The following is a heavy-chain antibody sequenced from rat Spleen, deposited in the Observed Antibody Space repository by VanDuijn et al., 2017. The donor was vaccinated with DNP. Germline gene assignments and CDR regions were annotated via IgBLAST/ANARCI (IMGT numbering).Heavy chain of an antibody. V-gene: IGHV3-1*01. D-gene: IGHD1-11*01. J-gene: IGHJ2*01. Sequence: DVQLQESGPGLVKPSQSLSLTCSVTGYSITSNYWGWIRKFPGNKMEYIGHISYSGSTNYNPSLKSRFSITRDTSKNQFFLQLNSVTTEDTATYYCARHDATEGIDFDYWGQGVMVTVSS. CDR3: ARHDATEGIDFDY. CDR2: ISYSGST. CDR1: GYSITSNY.